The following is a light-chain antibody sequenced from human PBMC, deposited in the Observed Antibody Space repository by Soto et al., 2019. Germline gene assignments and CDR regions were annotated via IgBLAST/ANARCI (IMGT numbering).Light chain of an antibody. CDR1: QGISSY. J-gene: IGKJ2*01. V-gene: IGKV1-9*01. CDR3: QQFNSYPNT. Sequence: DIQLPQSPSFLSASVGDRVTITCRVSQGISSYLAWYQQKPGKAPNLLIFGALILHSGVPSRFRGSGSGTEFTLTISSLQPEDFATYYCQQFNSYPNTFGQGTKLEIK. CDR2: GAL.